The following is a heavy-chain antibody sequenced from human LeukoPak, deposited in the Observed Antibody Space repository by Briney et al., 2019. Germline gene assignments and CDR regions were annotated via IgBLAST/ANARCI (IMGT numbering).Heavy chain of an antibody. D-gene: IGHD6-13*01. CDR3: AKDHSSSWDY. CDR1: GFTFSSYD. J-gene: IGHJ4*02. V-gene: IGHV3-30*02. CDR2: IRYDGSNK. Sequence: GSLRLSCAASGFTFSSYDIHWVRQAPGKGLEWVAFIRYDGSNKYYADSVKGRFTISRDNSKNTLYLQMNSLRAEDTAVYYCAKDHSSSWDYWGQGTLVTVSS.